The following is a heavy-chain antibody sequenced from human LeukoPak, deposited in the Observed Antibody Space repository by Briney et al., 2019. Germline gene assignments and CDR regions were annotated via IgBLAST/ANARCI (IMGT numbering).Heavy chain of an antibody. D-gene: IGHD3-3*01. CDR2: TCYRSKWYN. CDR1: GDSVSSNSAA. J-gene: IGHJ5*02. Sequence: NPSQTLSLTCAISGDSVSSNSAAWNWIRQSPSRGLEWLGRTCYRSKWYNDYAVSVKSRITINPDTSKNQSSLQLNSVTPEDTAVYYCARDPLYYDFWSGSHSDWFDPWGQGTLVTVSS. V-gene: IGHV6-1*01. CDR3: ARDPLYYDFWSGSHSDWFDP.